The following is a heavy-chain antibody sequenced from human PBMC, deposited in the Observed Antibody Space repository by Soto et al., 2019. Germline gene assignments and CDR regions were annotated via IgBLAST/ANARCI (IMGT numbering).Heavy chain of an antibody. CDR1: GYTFTSYG. CDR3: ARDPGPIQVWEWLLYDNWFDP. CDR2: ISAYNGNT. V-gene: IGHV1-18*01. Sequence: QVQLVQSGAEVKKPGASVKVSCKASGYTFTSYGISWVRQAPGQGLEWMGWISAYNGNTNYAQKLQGRVTMTTDTSTSTAYMELRSLRSDDTAVYYCARDPGPIQVWEWLLYDNWFDPWGQGTLVTVSS. D-gene: IGHD3-3*01. J-gene: IGHJ5*02.